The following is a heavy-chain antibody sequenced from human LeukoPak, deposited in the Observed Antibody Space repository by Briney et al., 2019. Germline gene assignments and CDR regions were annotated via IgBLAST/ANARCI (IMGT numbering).Heavy chain of an antibody. CDR3: TTDEDWNYARKDV. CDR2: TVSEIDGGTT. D-gene: IGHD1-7*01. J-gene: IGHJ6*02. CDR1: GFTFSGFR. V-gene: IGHV3-15*04. Sequence: GGSLRLSCVVSGFTFSGFRMTWVRQAPGKGLEWVGQTVSEIDGGTTDYAAPVKGRFTISRDDSKSTLYLQMNSLKIEDTAVYYCTTDEDWNYARKDVWGQGATVIVSS.